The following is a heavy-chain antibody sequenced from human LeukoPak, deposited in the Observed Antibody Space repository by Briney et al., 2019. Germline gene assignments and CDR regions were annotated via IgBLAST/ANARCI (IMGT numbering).Heavy chain of an antibody. CDR2: INPNSGGT. J-gene: IGHJ4*02. CDR3: ARTKDCSGGSCYFGGLDY. D-gene: IGHD2-15*01. CDR1: GYTFTGYY. V-gene: IGHV1-2*02. Sequence: ASVKVSCKASGYTFTGYYMHWVRQAPGQGLEWMGWINPNSGGTNYAQKFQGRVTMTRDTPISTAYMELSRLRSDDTAVYYCARTKDCSGGSCYFGGLDYWGQGTLVTVSS.